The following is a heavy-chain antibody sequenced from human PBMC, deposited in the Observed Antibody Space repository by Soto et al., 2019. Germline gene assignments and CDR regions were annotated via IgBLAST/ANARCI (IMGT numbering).Heavy chain of an antibody. V-gene: IGHV3-43D*04. D-gene: IGHD6-6*01. J-gene: IGHJ4*02. CDR2: ISWDGGST. Sequence: GGSLRLSCAASGFTFDDYAMHWVRQAPGKGLEWVSLISWDGGSTYYADSVKGRFTISRDNSKNSLYLQINSLRAQDTAVYYCAKERSASSLYYFDYWGQGSLVTVSS. CDR3: AKERSASSLYYFDY. CDR1: GFTFDDYA.